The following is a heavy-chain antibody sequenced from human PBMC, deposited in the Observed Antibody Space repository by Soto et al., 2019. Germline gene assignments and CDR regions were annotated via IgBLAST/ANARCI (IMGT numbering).Heavy chain of an antibody. V-gene: IGHV1-3*01. Sequence: ASVKVSCKASGNTVPNYAIHWVRQAPGQRQKWKRWINGGNGNTYYSEQFQGRVTFTRDTSAGTVYMQLSSLTSEDTAVYYCARDDSGFSGSHYIDYFNYWGQGALVTVSS. CDR2: INGGNGNT. CDR3: ARDDSGFSGSHYIDYFNY. J-gene: IGHJ4*02. CDR1: GNTVPNYA. D-gene: IGHD1-26*01.